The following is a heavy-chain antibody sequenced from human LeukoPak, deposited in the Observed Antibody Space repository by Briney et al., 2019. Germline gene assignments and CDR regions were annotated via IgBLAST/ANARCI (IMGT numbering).Heavy chain of an antibody. D-gene: IGHD6-13*01. CDR1: GFTFSSYA. J-gene: IGHJ4*02. V-gene: IGHV3-30-3*01. CDR2: ISYDGSNK. CDR3: ARSRTQYSSSGVFDY. Sequence: GGSLRLSCAASGFTFSSYAMHWVRQAPGKGLEWVAVISYDGSNKYYADSVKGRFTISRDNSKNTLHLQMNSLRAEDTAVYYCARSRTQYSSSGVFDYWGQGTLVTVSS.